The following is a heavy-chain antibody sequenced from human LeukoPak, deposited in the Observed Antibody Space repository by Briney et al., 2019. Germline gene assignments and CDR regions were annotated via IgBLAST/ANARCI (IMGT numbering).Heavy chain of an antibody. Sequence: ASVKVSCKASGYTFTSYDINWVRQATGQGLEWMGWMNPNSGNTGYAQKFQGRVTMTRNTSISTAYMELSSLRSEDTAVYYCARGRISYDYVWGSYRPPALFDYWGQGPLVTVSS. CDR3: ARGRISYDYVWGSYRPPALFDY. D-gene: IGHD3-16*02. CDR2: MNPNSGNT. V-gene: IGHV1-8*01. J-gene: IGHJ4*02. CDR1: GYTFTSYD.